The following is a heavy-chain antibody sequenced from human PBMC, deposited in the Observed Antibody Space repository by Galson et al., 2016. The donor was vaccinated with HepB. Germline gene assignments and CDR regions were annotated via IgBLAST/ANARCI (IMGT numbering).Heavy chain of an antibody. CDR1: GVTFSSDG. Sequence: SVKVSCKASGVTFSSDGITWVRQAPGQGLEWMGGIIPMSGTANYALKFQGRVTITADESTTTAYMELISLRSEDTAVYYCARMDRGGSRGYTYGLTSYYYPMDIWGQGTTVTVSS. J-gene: IGHJ6*02. D-gene: IGHD5-18*01. V-gene: IGHV1-69*13. CDR3: ARMDRGGSRGYTYGLTSYYYPMDI. CDR2: IIPMSGTA.